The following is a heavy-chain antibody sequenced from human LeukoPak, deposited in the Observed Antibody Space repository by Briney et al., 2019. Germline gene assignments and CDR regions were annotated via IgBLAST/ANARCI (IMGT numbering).Heavy chain of an antibody. CDR1: GYTFTSYD. Sequence: ASVKVSCKASGYTFTSYDINWVRQAPGQGLEWMGWINPNSGGTNYAQKFQGRVTMTRDTSISTAYMELSRLRSDDTAVYYCAREFRIAVAGLTGYWGQGTLVTVSS. V-gene: IGHV1-2*02. J-gene: IGHJ4*02. D-gene: IGHD6-19*01. CDR3: AREFRIAVAGLTGY. CDR2: INPNSGGT.